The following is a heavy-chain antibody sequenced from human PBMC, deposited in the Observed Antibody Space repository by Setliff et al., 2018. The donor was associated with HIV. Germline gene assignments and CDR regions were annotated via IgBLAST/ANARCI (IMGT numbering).Heavy chain of an antibody. V-gene: IGHV4-31*03. D-gene: IGHD3-22*01. CDR3: ARGRDSSGLGEFDP. CDR2: IHYTGSN. CDR1: GGSIRSGGHY. Sequence: SETLSLTCTVSGGSIRSGGHYWSWIRQQPGKGLEWIGYIHYTGSNFYNPSLTSRLSMSIDTSENQFSLNLTSVTAADTAVYFCARGRDSSGLGEFDPWGQGTLVTVSS. J-gene: IGHJ5*02.